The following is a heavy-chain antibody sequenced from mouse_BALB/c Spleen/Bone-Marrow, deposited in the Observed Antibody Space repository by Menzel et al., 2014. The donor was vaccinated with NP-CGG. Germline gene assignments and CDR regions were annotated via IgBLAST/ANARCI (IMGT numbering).Heavy chain of an antibody. J-gene: IGHJ4*01. CDR2: ISRGGGYT. Sequence: VKLMESGGALVKPGGSLTLSCAASGFTFSTYGMSWVRPTPDKRLEWVATISRGGGYTYYPDSVKGRFTISRDNANNTLYLQMSSLKSEDTAMYYCTRQRNWDHYAMDYWGQGTSVTVSS. CDR1: GFTFSTYG. V-gene: IGHV5-6*01. CDR3: TRQRNWDHYAMDY. D-gene: IGHD4-1*01.